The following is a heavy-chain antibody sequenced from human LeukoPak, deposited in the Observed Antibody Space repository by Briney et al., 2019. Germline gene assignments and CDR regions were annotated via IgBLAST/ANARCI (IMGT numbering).Heavy chain of an antibody. CDR1: GFTFSTYG. J-gene: IGHJ4*02. V-gene: IGHV3-30*02. CDR3: AKEIWHTVTTPGHTHFDY. CDR2: IRYDGRNK. D-gene: IGHD4-17*01. Sequence: GGSLRLSCAASGFTFSTYGMHWVRQAPGKGLEWVAFIRYDGRNKYYADSVKGRFTISRDNSKNTLCLQMNSLRAEDTAVYYCAKEIWHTVTTPGHTHFDYWGQGTLVTVSS.